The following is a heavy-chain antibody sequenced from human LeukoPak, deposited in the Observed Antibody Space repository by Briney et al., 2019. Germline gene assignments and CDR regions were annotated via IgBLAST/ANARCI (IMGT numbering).Heavy chain of an antibody. CDR1: GYTFTGYY. CDR2: INPNSGGT. D-gene: IGHD1-14*01. CDR3: ARDVGRNDAFDI. V-gene: IGHV1-2*02. Sequence: GGSLRLSCAASGYTFTGYYMHWVRQAPGQGLEWMGWINPNSGGTNYAQKFQGRVTMTRDTSISTAYMELSRLRSDDTAVYYCARDVGRNDAFDIWGQGTMVTVSS. J-gene: IGHJ3*02.